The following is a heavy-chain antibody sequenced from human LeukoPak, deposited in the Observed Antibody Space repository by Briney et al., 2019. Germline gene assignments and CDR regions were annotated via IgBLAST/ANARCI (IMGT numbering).Heavy chain of an antibody. CDR1: GFTFSSYG. J-gene: IGHJ1*01. CDR3: AKGSCSSTSCYSWAYFQH. Sequence: PGGSQRLSCAASGFTFSSYGMHWVRQAPGKGLEWVAFIRYDGSNKYYADSVKGRFTISRDNSKNTLYLQMNSLRAEDTAVYYCAKGSCSSTSCYSWAYFQHWGQGTLVTVSS. D-gene: IGHD2-2*01. V-gene: IGHV3-30*02. CDR2: IRYDGSNK.